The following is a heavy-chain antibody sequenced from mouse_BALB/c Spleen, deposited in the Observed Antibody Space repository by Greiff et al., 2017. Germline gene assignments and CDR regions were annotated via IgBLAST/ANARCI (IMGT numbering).Heavy chain of an antibody. CDR3: ARGLLQGAMDY. V-gene: IGHV5-6-3*01. Sequence: EVQGVESGGGLVQPGGSLKLSCAASGFTFSSYGMSWVRQTPDKRLELVATINSNGGSTYYPDSVKGRFTISRDNAKNTLYLQMSSLKSEDTAMYYCARGLLQGAMDYWGQGTSVTVSS. CDR1: GFTFSSYG. J-gene: IGHJ4*01. D-gene: IGHD2-1*01. CDR2: INSNGGST.